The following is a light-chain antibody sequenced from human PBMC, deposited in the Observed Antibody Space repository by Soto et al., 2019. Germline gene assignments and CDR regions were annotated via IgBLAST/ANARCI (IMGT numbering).Light chain of an antibody. CDR3: AAWDDSLNGYV. V-gene: IGLV1-44*01. CDR1: SSNIGTNA. Sequence: QPVLTQPPSASGTTGQRVTISCSGGSSNIGTNAVNWYQQLPGTAPKLLIYNNNQRPSGVPDRFSGSKSGTSASLAISGLQSEDEADYYCAAWDDSLNGYVFGTGTKVTVL. J-gene: IGLJ1*01. CDR2: NNN.